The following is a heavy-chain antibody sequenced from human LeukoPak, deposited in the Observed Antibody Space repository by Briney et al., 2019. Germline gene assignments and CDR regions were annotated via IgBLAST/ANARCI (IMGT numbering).Heavy chain of an antibody. CDR2: IKEDGSER. CDR1: GFTFNSYW. J-gene: IGHJ4*02. V-gene: IGHV3-7*01. D-gene: IGHD3-16*01. CDR3: ARGGYALFDY. Sequence: PGGSLRLSCAASGFTFNSYWMSWVHQAPGTGLEWVANIKEDGSERNYVDSVKGRFTVSRDNAKKSLSLQMNSLRAEDTAVYYRARGGYALFDYWAQGTLVTVSS.